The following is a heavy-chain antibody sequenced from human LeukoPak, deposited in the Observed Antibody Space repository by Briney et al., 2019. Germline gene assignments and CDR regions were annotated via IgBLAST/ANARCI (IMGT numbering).Heavy chain of an antibody. V-gene: IGHV3-7*01. D-gene: IGHD3-10*01. CDR1: GFTFSSYW. Sequence: GGSLRLSCAASGFTFSSYWMSWVRQAPGKGLEWVANIKQDGSEKYYVDSVKGRFTISRDNAKNSLYLQMNSLRAEDTAVYYCARDSASGSYSETLDYWGQGTLVTVSS. CDR2: IKQDGSEK. J-gene: IGHJ4*02. CDR3: ARDSASGSYSETLDY.